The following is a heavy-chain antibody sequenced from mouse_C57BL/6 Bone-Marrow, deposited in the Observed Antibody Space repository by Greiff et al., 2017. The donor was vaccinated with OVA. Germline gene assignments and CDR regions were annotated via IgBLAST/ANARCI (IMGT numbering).Heavy chain of an antibody. D-gene: IGHD1-1*01. CDR2: IDPNSGGT. V-gene: IGHV1-72*01. CDR1: GYTFTSYW. J-gene: IGHJ2*01. Sequence: QVQLQQPGAELAQPGASVTLSCKASGYTFTSYWMHWVKQRPGRGLEWIGRIDPNSGGTKYNAKFKSKATLTVDKPSRTAYMQLSSLTSEDSAVYYCERQRVITTVVAPYIDDWGEGTTLTVSS. CDR3: ERQRVITTVVAPYIDD.